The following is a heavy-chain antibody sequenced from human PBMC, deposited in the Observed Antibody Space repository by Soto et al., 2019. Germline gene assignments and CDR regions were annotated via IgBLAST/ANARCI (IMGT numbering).Heavy chain of an antibody. Sequence: EVQLVESGGGLVQPGGSLRLSCAASGFSLSSYWMRCVRQAPGKGLEWVAKIKEDGREKYYVDSVKGRFTISRDNAKNSLYLQMNSLRAEDTAVSYCARDASYWGQGTLVTVSS. J-gene: IGHJ4*02. CDR3: ARDASY. CDR2: IKEDGREK. CDR1: GFSLSSYW. V-gene: IGHV3-7*01.